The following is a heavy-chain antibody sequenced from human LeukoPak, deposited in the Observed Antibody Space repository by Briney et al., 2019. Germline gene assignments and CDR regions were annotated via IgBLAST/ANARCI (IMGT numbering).Heavy chain of an antibody. J-gene: IGHJ6*02. Sequence: ASVKVSCKASGYTFTGYYMHWVRQAPGQGLEWMGWVNPNSGGTNYAQKFQGWVTMTRDTSISTAYMELSRLRSDDTAVYYCARVITMTHAGDYYYGMDVWGQGTTVTVSS. CDR3: ARVITMTHAGDYYYGMDV. D-gene: IGHD3-22*01. CDR2: VNPNSGGT. CDR1: GYTFTGYY. V-gene: IGHV1-2*04.